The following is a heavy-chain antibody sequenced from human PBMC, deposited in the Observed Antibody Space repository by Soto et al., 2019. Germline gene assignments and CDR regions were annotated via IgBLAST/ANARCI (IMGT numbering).Heavy chain of an antibody. V-gene: IGHV1-69*02. CDR3: ASLMSSGYYYGMDV. CDR2: IIPILGIA. Sequence: QVQLVQSGAEVKKPGSSVKVSCKASGGTFSSYTISWVRQAPGQGLEWMGRIIPILGIANYAQKFQGRVTSNADKSTSTAYMELSSLRSEDTAVYYCASLMSSGYYYGMDVWGQGTTVTVSS. D-gene: IGHD3-10*01. CDR1: GGTFSSYT. J-gene: IGHJ6*02.